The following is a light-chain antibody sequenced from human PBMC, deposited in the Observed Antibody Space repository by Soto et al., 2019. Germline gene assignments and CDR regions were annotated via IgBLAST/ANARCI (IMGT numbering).Light chain of an antibody. Sequence: EIVLTQSPGTLSLSPGERATLSCRASQSVSSTYLAWYRQKPGQAPGLLIYGASSRATGIPDRFSGSGSGTDFTLIISRLEPEDFAVYYCQQYAGSPWTFGQGTKVEIK. CDR3: QQYAGSPWT. J-gene: IGKJ1*01. CDR2: GAS. V-gene: IGKV3-20*01. CDR1: QSVSSTY.